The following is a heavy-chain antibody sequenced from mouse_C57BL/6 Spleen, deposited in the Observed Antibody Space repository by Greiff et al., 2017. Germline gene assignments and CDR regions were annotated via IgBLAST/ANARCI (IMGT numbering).Heavy chain of an antibody. CDR2: IRNKANNHAT. Sequence: EVMLVESGGGLVQPGGSMKLSCAASGFTFSDAWMDWVRQSPEKGLEWVAEIRNKANNHATYYAESVKGMFTISRDDSKSSVYLQMNSLRAEDTGIYYCTRRYGSSYGFAYWGQGTLVTVSA. J-gene: IGHJ3*01. CDR1: GFTFSDAW. CDR3: TRRYGSSYGFAY. V-gene: IGHV6-6*01. D-gene: IGHD1-1*01.